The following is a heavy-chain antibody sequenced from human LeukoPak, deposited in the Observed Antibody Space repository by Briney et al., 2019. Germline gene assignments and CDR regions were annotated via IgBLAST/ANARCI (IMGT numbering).Heavy chain of an antibody. CDR2: IYHSGST. V-gene: IGHV4-4*02. CDR1: GGSISSSNW. J-gene: IGHJ4*02. D-gene: IGHD4-17*01. Sequence: SGTLSLTCAVSGGSISSSNWWSWVRQPPGKGLEWIGEIYHSGSTNYNPSLKSRVTISVDKSKNQFSPKLSSVTAADTAVYYCAREARSMTTVNRYFDYWGQGTLVTVSS. CDR3: AREARSMTTVNRYFDY.